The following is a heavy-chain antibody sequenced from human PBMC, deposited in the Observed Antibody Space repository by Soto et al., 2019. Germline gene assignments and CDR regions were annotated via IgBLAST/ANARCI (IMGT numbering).Heavy chain of an antibody. CDR2: IVVGSGNT. Sequence: SVKLSCKASGVSFTSSAMQWVRQARKQRLEWIGWIVVGSGNTNYAQKFQERVSITRDMSTRTAYMELNSLTTEDTALYSCAKFGWGGSYSESHASDIWGQGTMVTVSS. D-gene: IGHD1-26*01. CDR3: AKFGWGGSYSESHASDI. J-gene: IGHJ3*02. CDR1: GVSFTSSA. V-gene: IGHV1-58*02.